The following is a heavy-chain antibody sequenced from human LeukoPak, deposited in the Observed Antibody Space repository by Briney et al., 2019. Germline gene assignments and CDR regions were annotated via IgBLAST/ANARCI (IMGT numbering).Heavy chain of an antibody. CDR3: ARVGSSSWYVLDY. CDR1: GGSISSYY. D-gene: IGHD6-13*01. J-gene: IGHJ4*02. Sequence: PSETLSLTCTVSGGSISSYYWSWIRQPPGKGLEWIGYIYYSRSTNYNPSLKSRVTISVDTSKNQFSLKLSSVTAADTAVYYCARVGSSSWYVLDYWGQGTLVTVSS. V-gene: IGHV4-59*01. CDR2: IYYSRST.